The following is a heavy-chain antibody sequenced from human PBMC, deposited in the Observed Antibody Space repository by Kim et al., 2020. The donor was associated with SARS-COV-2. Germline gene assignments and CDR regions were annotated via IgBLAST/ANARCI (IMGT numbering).Heavy chain of an antibody. V-gene: IGHV3-33*01. CDR3: ARDPSTYYYYGMDV. Sequence: ADSVKGRFTISRDNSKNTLYLQMNSLRAEDTAVYYCARDPSTYYYYGMDVWGQGTTVTVSS. J-gene: IGHJ6*02.